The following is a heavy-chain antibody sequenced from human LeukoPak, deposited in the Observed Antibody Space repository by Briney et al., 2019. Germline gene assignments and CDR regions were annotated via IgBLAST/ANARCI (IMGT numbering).Heavy chain of an antibody. D-gene: IGHD3-10*01. CDR3: ATAETDGSASYFYFDY. Sequence: GASVKVSCKVSGYTLTELSMHWVRQAPGKGLEWMGGFDPEDGETIYAQKFQGRVTMTEDTSTDTTYMELSSLNSEDTAVYYCATAETDGSASYFYFDYWGQGSLVTVSS. CDR2: FDPEDGET. V-gene: IGHV1-24*01. CDR1: GYTLTELS. J-gene: IGHJ4*02.